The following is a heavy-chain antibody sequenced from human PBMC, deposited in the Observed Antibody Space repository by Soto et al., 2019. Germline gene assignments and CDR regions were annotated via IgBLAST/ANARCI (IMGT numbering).Heavy chain of an antibody. CDR2: TYYRSKWYN. D-gene: IGHD6-6*01. J-gene: IGHJ5*02. Sequence: SQTLSLTCAISGDSVSSNSAAWNWIRQSPSRGLEWLGRTYYRSKWYNDYAVSVKSRITINPDTSKNQFSLQLNSVTPEDTAVYYCARDLNDFEYSSSPGWFDPWGQGTLVTVSS. CDR3: ARDLNDFEYSSSPGWFDP. V-gene: IGHV6-1*01. CDR1: GDSVSSNSAA.